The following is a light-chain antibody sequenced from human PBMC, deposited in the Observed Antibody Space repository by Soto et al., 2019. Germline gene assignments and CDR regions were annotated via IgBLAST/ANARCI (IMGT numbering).Light chain of an antibody. CDR1: QSISSY. Sequence: DIQMTQSPSSLSASVGDRVTITCRAGQSISSYLNWYQQKPGKAPKLLIYAASSLQSGVPSRFSGSGSGTDFTLTISSLQPEDVAAYYCQKYNSAPLTFGGGPKVDIK. CDR2: AAS. J-gene: IGKJ4*01. CDR3: QKYNSAPLT. V-gene: IGKV1-39*01.